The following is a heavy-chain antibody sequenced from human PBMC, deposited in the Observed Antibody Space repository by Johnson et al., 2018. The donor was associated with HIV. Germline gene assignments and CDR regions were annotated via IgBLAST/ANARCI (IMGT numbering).Heavy chain of an antibody. Sequence: VQLVESGGGLVQPGGSLRLSCAASGFTFSDYDMHWVRQATGEGLEWVSAIGSAGDTYYPGSVKGRFTISRENAKNTLYLQMNSLRPEDTAVYYCARDSSNSFRFEMYAFDIWGQGTMVTVSS. J-gene: IGHJ3*02. D-gene: IGHD6-6*01. V-gene: IGHV3-13*01. CDR1: GFTFSDYD. CDR3: ARDSSNSFRFEMYAFDI. CDR2: IGSAGDT.